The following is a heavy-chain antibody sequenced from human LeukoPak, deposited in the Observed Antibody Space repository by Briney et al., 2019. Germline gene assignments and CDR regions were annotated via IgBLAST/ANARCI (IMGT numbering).Heavy chain of an antibody. CDR2: IKQDGSEK. J-gene: IGHJ4*02. Sequence: QAGGSLRLSCAASGFTVSSNYMSWVRQAPGKGLEWVANIKQDGSEKFYVDSVKGRFTISRDNAKNSLYLQMNSLRAEDTAVYYCARAVSSGYYNLYFDFWGQGTLVTVSS. CDR1: GFTVSSNY. D-gene: IGHD3-3*01. V-gene: IGHV3-7*04. CDR3: ARAVSSGYYNLYFDF.